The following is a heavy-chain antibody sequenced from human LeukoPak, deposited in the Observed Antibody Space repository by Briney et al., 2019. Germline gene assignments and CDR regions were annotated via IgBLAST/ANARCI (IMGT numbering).Heavy chain of an antibody. CDR1: GFTFSNYA. V-gene: IGHV3-23*01. CDR2: ISGSDGST. D-gene: IGHD3-22*01. CDR3: AKVYDSSGYYYGSSPFDY. Sequence: GGSLRLSCAASGFTFSNYAMTWVRQAPGKGLEWVSAISGSDGSTYYADSVKGRFTISRDNSKNTLYLQMNSLRAEDTAVYYCAKVYDSSGYYYGSSPFDYWGQGTLVTVSS. J-gene: IGHJ4*02.